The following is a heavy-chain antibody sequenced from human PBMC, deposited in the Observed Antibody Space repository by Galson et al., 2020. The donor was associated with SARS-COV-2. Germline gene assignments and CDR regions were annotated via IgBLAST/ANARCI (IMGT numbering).Heavy chain of an antibody. CDR3: ARDTPHLPVWRGWFDP. CDR1: GYTFSSHY. J-gene: IGHJ5*02. Sequence: ASVKVSCKASGYTFSSHYIHWVRQAPGQGPEWMGIINPSGDSTSYAQKFQGRVTMTSDTATNIVYMELSSLRSEDTAVYYCARDTPHLPVWRGWFDPWGQGTLVIVSS. CDR2: INPSGDST. V-gene: IGHV1-46*01. D-gene: IGHD2-15*01.